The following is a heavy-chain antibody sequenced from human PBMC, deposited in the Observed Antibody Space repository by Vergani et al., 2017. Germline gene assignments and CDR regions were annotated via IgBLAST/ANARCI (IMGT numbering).Heavy chain of an antibody. Sequence: EVQLLEPGGGLVQPGGSLRLSCAASGFTFTNYAMSWVRQAPGKGLEWVSAISGSGNSTYYADSVKGRFTISRDNSKNTLYLQMNSLRAEDTAIYYCAKRSGDYWGQGTLVTVSS. J-gene: IGHJ4*02. CDR1: GFTFTNYA. CDR3: AKRSGDY. V-gene: IGHV3-23*01. CDR2: ISGSGNST. D-gene: IGHD1-26*01.